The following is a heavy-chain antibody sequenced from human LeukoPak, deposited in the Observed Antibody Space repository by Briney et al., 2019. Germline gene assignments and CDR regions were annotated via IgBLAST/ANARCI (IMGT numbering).Heavy chain of an antibody. Sequence: ASVTVSCKASGYTFTRYGISWVRQAPGQGLEWMGWISAYNDNTNYAQKVQGRVTMTTDTSTSTAYMELRSLTSDDTAVYYCARDYGYYGSGSYLGYWGQGTLVSVSS. J-gene: IGHJ4*02. CDR3: ARDYGYYGSGSYLGY. D-gene: IGHD3-10*01. CDR1: GYTFTRYG. CDR2: ISAYNDNT. V-gene: IGHV1-18*01.